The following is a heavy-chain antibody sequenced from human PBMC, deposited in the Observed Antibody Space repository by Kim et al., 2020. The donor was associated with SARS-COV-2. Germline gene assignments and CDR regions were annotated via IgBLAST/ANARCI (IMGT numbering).Heavy chain of an antibody. J-gene: IGHJ5*02. CDR3: ARSKTRGTIDP. D-gene: IGHD3-16*01. V-gene: IGHV4-34*01. CDR2: INHSGST. CDR1: GGSFSGYY. Sequence: SETLSLTCAVYGGSFSGYYWSWIRQPPGKGLEWIGEINHSGSTNYNPSLKSRVTISVDTSKNQFSLKLSSVTAADTAVYYCARSKTRGTIDPWGQGTLVTVSS.